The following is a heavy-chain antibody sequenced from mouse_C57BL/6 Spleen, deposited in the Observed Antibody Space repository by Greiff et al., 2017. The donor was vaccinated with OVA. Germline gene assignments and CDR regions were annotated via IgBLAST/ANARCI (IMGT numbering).Heavy chain of an antibody. V-gene: IGHV1-4*01. CDR1: GYTFTSYT. J-gene: IGHJ1*03. Sequence: QVQLQQSGAELARPGASVKMSCKASGYTFTSYTMHWVKQRPGQGLEWIGYINPSSGYTKYNQKFKDKATLTADKSSSTAYMQLSSLTSEDSAVYYCARSGDYDERYCDVWGTGTTVTVSS. CDR2: INPSSGYT. D-gene: IGHD2-4*01. CDR3: ARSGDYDERYCDV.